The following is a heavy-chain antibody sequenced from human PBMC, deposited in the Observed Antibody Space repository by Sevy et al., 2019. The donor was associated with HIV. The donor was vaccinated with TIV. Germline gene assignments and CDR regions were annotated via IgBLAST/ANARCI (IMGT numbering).Heavy chain of an antibody. D-gene: IGHD3-10*01. V-gene: IGHV3-21*01. Sequence: GRSLRLSCAASGFVFSSYTMNWVRQSPGKGLEWVSSISSSSRYIIYADSVKGRFTISRDNASNSLYLQTSSLQAADTAVYYCARDMAYGSVSSVYDYWGRGTLVTVSS. J-gene: IGHJ4*02. CDR1: GFVFSSYT. CDR3: ARDMAYGSVSSVYDY. CDR2: ISSSSRYI.